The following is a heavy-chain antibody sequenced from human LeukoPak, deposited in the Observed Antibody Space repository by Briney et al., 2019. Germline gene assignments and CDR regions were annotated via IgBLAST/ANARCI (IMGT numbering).Heavy chain of an antibody. D-gene: IGHD4/OR15-4a*01. J-gene: IGHJ4*02. CDR1: GFTFSTYH. CDR2: ISSDSSSFK. V-gene: IGHV3-21*04. CDR3: ARGTNLSPLDFDY. Sequence: GGSLRLSCAASGFTFSTYHLHWVRQAPGKGLEWVSTISSDSSSFKYYAHSVQGRFTISRDNAQKSLYLQMNSLRAEDTAVYYCARGTNLSPLDFDYWGQGSLVTVSS.